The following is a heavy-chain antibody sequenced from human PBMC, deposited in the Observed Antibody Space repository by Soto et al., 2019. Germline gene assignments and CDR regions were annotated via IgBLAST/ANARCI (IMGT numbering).Heavy chain of an antibody. Sequence: RASVKVSCKASGYTFTGYDMHWVRQAPGQGLEWMGWINPNSGSTNYAQKFQGRVTMTRDTSTSTVYMELSSLRSEDTAVYYCARGAKDYGDSDYGMDVWGQGTTVTVSS. CDR2: INPNSGST. CDR3: ARGAKDYGDSDYGMDV. V-gene: IGHV1-2*02. D-gene: IGHD4-17*01. CDR1: GYTFTGYD. J-gene: IGHJ6*02.